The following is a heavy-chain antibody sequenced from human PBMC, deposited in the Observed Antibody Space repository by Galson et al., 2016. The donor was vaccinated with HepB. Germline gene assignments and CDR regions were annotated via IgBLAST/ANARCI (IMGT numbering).Heavy chain of an antibody. CDR3: VKGPPAYHYYGMDV. CDR2: TQYRSKWES. J-gene: IGHJ6*02. V-gene: IGHV6-1*01. Sequence: CAISGDSVSSSTAAGHWIRQSPSRGLEWLARTQYRSKWESHYADSVRSRVTVIPDTSKNLLTLQVNSVSPEDTAVYYCVKGPPAYHYYGMDVWGQGTPVTVSS. CDR1: GDSVSSSTAA.